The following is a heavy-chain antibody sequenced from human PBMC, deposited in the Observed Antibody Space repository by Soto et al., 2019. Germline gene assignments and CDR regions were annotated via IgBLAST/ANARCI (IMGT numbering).Heavy chain of an antibody. CDR2: ISGSGGST. Sequence: GGSLRVSCAASGVTCSSYAMSWVRQAPGKGLEWVSAISGSGGSTYYADSVKGRFTISRDNSKNTLYLQMNSLRAEDTAVYYCAKGVGENYYYYGMDVWGQGTTVTVPS. V-gene: IGHV3-23*01. J-gene: IGHJ6*02. CDR3: AKGVGENYYYYGMDV. CDR1: GVTCSSYA.